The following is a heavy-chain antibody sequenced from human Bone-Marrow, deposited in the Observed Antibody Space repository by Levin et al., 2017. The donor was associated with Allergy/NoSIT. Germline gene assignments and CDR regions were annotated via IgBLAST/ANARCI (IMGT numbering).Heavy chain of an antibody. V-gene: IGHV3-30*04. CDR2: ISYDGSNK. J-gene: IGHJ3*02. D-gene: IGHD1-26*01. CDR3: ARNSGSGISYRHDAFDS. CDR1: GFTFSSYA. Sequence: PGGSLRLSCAASGFTFSSYAMHWVRQAPGKGLEWVAVISYDGSNKYYADSVKGRFTISRDNSKNTLYLQMNSLRAEDTAVYYCARNSGSGISYRHDAFDSWGQGTMVTVSS.